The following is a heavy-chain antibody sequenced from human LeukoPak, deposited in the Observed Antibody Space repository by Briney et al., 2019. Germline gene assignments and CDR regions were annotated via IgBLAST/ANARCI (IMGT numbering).Heavy chain of an antibody. CDR3: ARCTVQGATICDF. V-gene: IGHV4-4*08. CDR2: IYSSETT. D-gene: IGHD5-24*01. CDR1: GSSISGFH. J-gene: IGHJ4*02. Sequence: SETLSLTCPVSGSSISGFHWSWFRQPPEKTLEWIGFIYSSETTSYNPSLRSRVTVSADTSKTHFSLNLESVTAADAAVYYCARCTVQGATICDFWGQGVLVTVSS.